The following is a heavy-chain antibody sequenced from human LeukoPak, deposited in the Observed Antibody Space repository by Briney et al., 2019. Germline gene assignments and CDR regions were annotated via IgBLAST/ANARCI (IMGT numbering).Heavy chain of an antibody. D-gene: IGHD4-17*01. Sequence: GGSLRLSCAGSGFTFSSNSMNWVRQAPGKGLEWVSYISSNSGTIYYADSVKGRFTISRDNAKNSLYLQMNSLRAEDTALYYCAKKDGASDYYYYMDVWGKGTTVTVSS. V-gene: IGHV3-48*04. CDR3: AKKDGASDYYYYMDV. J-gene: IGHJ6*03. CDR2: ISSNSGTI. CDR1: GFTFSSNS.